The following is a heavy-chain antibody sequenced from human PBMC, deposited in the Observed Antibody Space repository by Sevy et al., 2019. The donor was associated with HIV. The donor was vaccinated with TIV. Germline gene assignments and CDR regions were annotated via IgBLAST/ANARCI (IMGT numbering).Heavy chain of an antibody. Sequence: GGSLRLSCTASGFTFGDNTMSWFRQAPGKGLEWVGFIRGKAYGGTTEYAASVKGRFTISRDEYKSIAYLQMNSLKTEATAVYYCTRRGYIYADYYFDYWGQGTLVTVSS. CDR2: IRGKAYGGTT. CDR1: GFTFGDNT. D-gene: IGHD5-18*01. V-gene: IGHV3-49*03. J-gene: IGHJ4*02. CDR3: TRRGYIYADYYFDY.